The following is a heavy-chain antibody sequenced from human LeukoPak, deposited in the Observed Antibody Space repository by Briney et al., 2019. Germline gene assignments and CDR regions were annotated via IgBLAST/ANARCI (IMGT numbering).Heavy chain of an antibody. Sequence: PSETLSLTCTVSGGSISSSSYYWGWIRQPPGKGLEWIGSIYYSGSTYYNPSLKSRVTISVDTSKNQFSLKLSSVTAADTAVYYCARTYYDFWSGYSETIKYFDYWGQGTLVTVSS. CDR2: IYYSGST. J-gene: IGHJ4*02. CDR3: ARTYYDFWSGYSETIKYFDY. V-gene: IGHV4-39*01. D-gene: IGHD3-3*01. CDR1: GGSISSSSYY.